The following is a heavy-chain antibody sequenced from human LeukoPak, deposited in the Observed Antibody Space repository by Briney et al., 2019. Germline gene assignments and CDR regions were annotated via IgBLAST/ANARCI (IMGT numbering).Heavy chain of an antibody. Sequence: ASVKVSCKASGYTFTSYGISWVRQAPGQGLEWMGWISAYNGNTNYAQKLQGRVTVTTDTSTSTAYMELRSLRSDDTAVYYCARDGIVVVPAAIHYYYYYMDVWGKGTTVTVSS. D-gene: IGHD2-2*02. J-gene: IGHJ6*03. V-gene: IGHV1-18*01. CDR2: ISAYNGNT. CDR3: ARDGIVVVPAAIHYYYYYMDV. CDR1: GYTFTSYG.